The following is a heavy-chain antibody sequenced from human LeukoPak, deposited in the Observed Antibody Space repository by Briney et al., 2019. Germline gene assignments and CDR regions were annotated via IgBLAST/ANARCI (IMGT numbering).Heavy chain of an antibody. Sequence: GGSLRLSCAASGFTFSSYAMSWVRQAPGKGLEWVSGISGSGGSTFYADSVKGRFTISRDNSKSTLFLQMNSLRAEDTAVYYCAWGLLYPAFYFDYWGQGTLVTVSS. V-gene: IGHV3-23*01. CDR3: AWGLLYPAFYFDY. J-gene: IGHJ4*02. CDR2: ISGSGGST. D-gene: IGHD2-8*01. CDR1: GFTFSSYA.